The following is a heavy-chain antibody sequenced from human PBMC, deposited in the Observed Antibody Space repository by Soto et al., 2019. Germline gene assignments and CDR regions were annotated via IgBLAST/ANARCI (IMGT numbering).Heavy chain of an antibody. CDR3: AREVRDYGGYWYFDL. D-gene: IGHD4-17*01. CDR2: IYYSGST. CDR1: GGSISSSSYY. Sequence: QLQLQESGPGLVKPSETLSLTCTVSGGSISSSSYYWGWIRQPPGKGLEWIGSIYYSGSTYYNPSLKSRVTTSVDTSKNQFSLKLSSVTAADTAVYYCAREVRDYGGYWYFDLWGRGTLVTVSS. J-gene: IGHJ2*01. V-gene: IGHV4-39*02.